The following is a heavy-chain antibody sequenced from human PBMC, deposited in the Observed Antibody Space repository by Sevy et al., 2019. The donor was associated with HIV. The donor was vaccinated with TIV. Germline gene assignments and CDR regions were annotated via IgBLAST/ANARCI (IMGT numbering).Heavy chain of an antibody. D-gene: IGHD5-18*01. Sequence: GGSLRLSCAASGFTFSSYGMHWVRQAPGKGLEWVAVISYDGSNKYYADSVKGRFTISRDNSKNTLYLQMNSLRAEDTAVYYCAKVRCKNTAMGSTGYMDVWGKGTTVTVSS. CDR2: ISYDGSNK. V-gene: IGHV3-30*18. J-gene: IGHJ6*03. CDR3: AKVRCKNTAMGSTGYMDV. CDR1: GFTFSSYG.